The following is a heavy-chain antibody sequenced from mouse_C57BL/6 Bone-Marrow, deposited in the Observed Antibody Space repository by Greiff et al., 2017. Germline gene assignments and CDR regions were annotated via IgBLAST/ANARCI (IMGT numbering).Heavy chain of an antibody. V-gene: IGHV1-54*01. CDR1: GYAFTNYL. Sequence: QVQLQQSGAELVRPGTSVKLSCKASGYAFTNYLIEWVKQRPGQGLEWIGVINPGSGGTNYNEKFKGKATLTAEKSSSTAYMQQISRTYEDCAVDFCARTGQHRLHRFAYWGQGTLVTVSA. CDR3: ARTGQHRLHRFAY. J-gene: IGHJ3*01. D-gene: IGHD3-2*02. CDR2: INPGSGGT.